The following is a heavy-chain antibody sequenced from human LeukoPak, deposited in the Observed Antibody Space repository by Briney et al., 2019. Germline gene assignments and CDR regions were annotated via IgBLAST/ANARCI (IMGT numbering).Heavy chain of an antibody. J-gene: IGHJ4*02. Sequence: PSETLSLACSVSGDSVRNDFYYWGWIRQPPGKGLEWVACLSHAGNTWYNPSLESRLSISVDTSKNQFSLKFSSVTAADTALYWCARHNAPRRVGFDFWGQGILVTVSS. CDR2: LSHAGNT. V-gene: IGHV4-39*01. CDR1: GDSVRNDFYY. D-gene: IGHD2-2*01. CDR3: ARHNAPRRVGFDF.